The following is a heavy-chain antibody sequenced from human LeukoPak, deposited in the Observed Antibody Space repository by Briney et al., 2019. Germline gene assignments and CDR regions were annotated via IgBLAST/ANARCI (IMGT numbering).Heavy chain of an antibody. J-gene: IGHJ6*02. D-gene: IGHD3-22*01. CDR2: IWYDGSNK. CDR3: AREESGYYSYYYYGMDV. Sequence: PGESLRLSCAASGFTFSSYGMHWVRQAPGKGLEWVAVIWYDGSNKYYADSVKGRFTISRDNSKNTLYLQMNSLGAEDTAVYYCAREESGYYSYYYYGMDVWGQGATVTVSS. V-gene: IGHV3-33*01. CDR1: GFTFSSYG.